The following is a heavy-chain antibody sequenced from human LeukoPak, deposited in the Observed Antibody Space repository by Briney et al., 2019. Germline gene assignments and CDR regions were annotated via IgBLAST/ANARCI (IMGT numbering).Heavy chain of an antibody. CDR2: ISISGDNT. Sequence: GGSLRLSCAASGLTLRNFAMSWVRQAPGKGLEWVSSISISGDNTHYADSVKGRFTISRDNSKNTLYLQMNSLRAEDTAVYYCARERGSSNTGDAFDIWGQGTMVTVSS. CDR1: GLTLRNFA. CDR3: ARERGSSNTGDAFDI. V-gene: IGHV3-23*01. J-gene: IGHJ3*02. D-gene: IGHD3-16*01.